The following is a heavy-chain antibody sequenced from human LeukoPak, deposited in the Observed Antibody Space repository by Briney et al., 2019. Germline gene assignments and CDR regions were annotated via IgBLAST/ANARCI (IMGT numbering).Heavy chain of an antibody. D-gene: IGHD2-15*01. V-gene: IGHV3-30*04. CDR3: ARELLHFDY. CDR2: ISYDGSNK. CDR1: GFTFSSYA. Sequence: WGSLRLSCAASGFTFSSYAMHWVRQAPGKGLEWVAVISYDGSNKYYADSVKGRFTISRDNSKNTLYLQMNSLRAEDTAVYYCARELLHFDYWGQGTLVTVSS. J-gene: IGHJ4*02.